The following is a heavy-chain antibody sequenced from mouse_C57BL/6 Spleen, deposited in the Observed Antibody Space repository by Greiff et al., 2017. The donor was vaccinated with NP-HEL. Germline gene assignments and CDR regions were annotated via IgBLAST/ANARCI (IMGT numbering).Heavy chain of an antibody. CDR3: TTALITGVVAH. V-gene: IGHV14-4*01. Sequence: EVQLQQSGAELVRPGASVKLSCTASGFTIKDDYMHWVKQRPEQGLEWIGWIDPENGVTEYASKFQGKATITADTSSNTAYLKLSSLTSEDAAVYYCTTALITGVVAHWGQGTTLTVSS. J-gene: IGHJ2*01. CDR2: IDPENGVT. CDR1: GFTIKDDY. D-gene: IGHD1-1*01.